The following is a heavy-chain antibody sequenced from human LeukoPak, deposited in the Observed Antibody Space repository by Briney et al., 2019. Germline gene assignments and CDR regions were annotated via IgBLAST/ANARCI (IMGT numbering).Heavy chain of an antibody. CDR3: ARGSGYDAPMPKLSDS. J-gene: IGHJ4*02. D-gene: IGHD5-12*01. Sequence: GGSLRLSCAASGFTFSSYGMHWVRQAPGKGLEWVAVIWYDGSNKYYGDSVKGRFTISRDNAKNSLFLQMNSLRAEDTAVYYCARGSGYDAPMPKLSDSWGQGTLVTVSS. CDR1: GFTFSSYG. CDR2: IWYDGSNK. V-gene: IGHV3-33*03.